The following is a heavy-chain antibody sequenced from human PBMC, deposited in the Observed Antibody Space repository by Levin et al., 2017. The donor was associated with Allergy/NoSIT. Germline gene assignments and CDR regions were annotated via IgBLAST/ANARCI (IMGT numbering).Heavy chain of an antibody. Sequence: GESLKISCKASGYTFTSYDINWVRQATGQGLEWMGWMNPNSGNTGYAQKFQGRVTMTRNTSISTAYMELSSLRSEDTAVYYCARRSNLAYDFWSGYYLNWFDPWGQGTLVTVSS. J-gene: IGHJ5*02. D-gene: IGHD3-3*01. CDR1: GYTFTSYD. CDR3: ARRSNLAYDFWSGYYLNWFDP. CDR2: MNPNSGNT. V-gene: IGHV1-8*01.